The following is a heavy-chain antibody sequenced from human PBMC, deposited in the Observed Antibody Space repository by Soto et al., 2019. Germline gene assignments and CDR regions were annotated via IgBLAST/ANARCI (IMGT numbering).Heavy chain of an antibody. V-gene: IGHV3-30*10. J-gene: IGHJ4*02. CDR3: AGVEDEGGSYYD. CDR2: ISYDGFNK. D-gene: IGHD1-26*01. Sequence: QVHLVESGGGVVHTGRSLRLSCAASGFTFNTYAMHRVRQAPGKGLEWVAVISYDGFNKYYTDSVKGRFTISRDNSKNTLYLQMNSLKPEDSAVYYCAGVEDEGGSYYDWGQGTLVTVSS. CDR1: GFTFNTYA.